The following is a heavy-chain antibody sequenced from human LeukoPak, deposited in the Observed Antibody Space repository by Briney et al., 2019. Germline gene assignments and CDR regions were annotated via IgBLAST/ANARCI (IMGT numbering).Heavy chain of an antibody. CDR3: ARDRFLEWLLYYDY. V-gene: IGHV3-21*01. J-gene: IGHJ4*02. CDR2: ISSSSSYI. D-gene: IGHD3-3*01. CDR1: GFTFSSYS. Sequence: GGSLRLSCAASGFTFSSYSMNWVRQAPGKGLEGFSSISSSSSYIYYADPVKGRFTISRDNAKNSLYLQMNSLRAEDTDVYYCARDRFLEWLLYYDYWGQGTMVTVSS.